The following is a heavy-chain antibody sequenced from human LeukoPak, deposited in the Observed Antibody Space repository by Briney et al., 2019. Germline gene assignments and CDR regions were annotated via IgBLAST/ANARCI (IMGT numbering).Heavy chain of an antibody. D-gene: IGHD3-10*01. CDR1: GFTVSSNF. Sequence: QPGVALRRSCAASGFTVSSNFMSWVRQAPGKGLEWVSIIYSGGNTYYADSVKGRFTISRDNSKNTLYLQMNSLRAEDTAVFYCVGWVGHWGQGTLVTVSS. CDR3: VGWVGH. CDR2: IYSGGNT. V-gene: IGHV3-53*01. J-gene: IGHJ4*02.